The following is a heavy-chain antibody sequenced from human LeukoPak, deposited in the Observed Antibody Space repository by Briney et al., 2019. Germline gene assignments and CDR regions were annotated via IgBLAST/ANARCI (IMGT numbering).Heavy chain of an antibody. CDR3: ARVLGGMDV. J-gene: IGHJ6*04. CDR1: GFTFSSYA. Sequence: GGSLRLSCAASGFTFSSYAMTWVRQAPGKGLEWVSYISSSGGTRYYADSVKGRFTISRDNAKNTLYLQMNSLRAEDTAVYYCARVLGGMDVWGKGTTVTVSS. D-gene: IGHD3-16*01. CDR2: ISSSGGTR. V-gene: IGHV3-48*03.